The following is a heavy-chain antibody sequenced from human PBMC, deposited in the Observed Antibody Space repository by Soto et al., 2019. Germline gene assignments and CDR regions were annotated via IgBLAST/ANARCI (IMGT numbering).Heavy chain of an antibody. CDR3: AREKSSGYYYDY. CDR1: GYTFTSYD. J-gene: IGHJ4*02. D-gene: IGHD3-22*01. CDR2: MNPNSGNT. V-gene: IGHV1-8*01. Sequence: QVQLVQSGAEVKKPGASVKVSCKASGYTFTSYDINWVRQATGQGLEWMGWMNPNSGNTAYAQKFQGRVTMTRNTSVSTAYMELSSLRSEDTAVYYCAREKSSGYYYDYWGQGTLVTVSS.